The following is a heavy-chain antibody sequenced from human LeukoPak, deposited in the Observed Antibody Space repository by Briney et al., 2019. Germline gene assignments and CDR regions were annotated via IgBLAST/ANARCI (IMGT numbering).Heavy chain of an antibody. Sequence: GRSLRLSCAASGFTFSSYVMHWARQAPGKGLEWVAIISHDGSNEYYADSVKGRFTISRDNSKNSLYLQMNSLRAEDTAVYYCAKDFSVYYYDSRVLDYWGQGTLVTVSS. CDR1: GFTFSSYV. V-gene: IGHV3-30*04. J-gene: IGHJ4*02. D-gene: IGHD3-22*01. CDR3: AKDFSVYYYDSRVLDY. CDR2: ISHDGSNE.